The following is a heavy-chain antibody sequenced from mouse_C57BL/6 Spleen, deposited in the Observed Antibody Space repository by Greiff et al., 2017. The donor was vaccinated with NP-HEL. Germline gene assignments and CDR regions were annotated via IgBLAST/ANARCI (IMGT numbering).Heavy chain of an antibody. CDR1: GYSITSGYY. Sequence: DVQLQESGPGLVKPSQSLSLTCSVSGYSITSGYYWNWIRQFPGNQLEWRGYISYDGSNNYNPSLKNRISITRDTSKDQSFLKLNTVTTEDTATYYCARDIYYDWYFDVWGTGTTVTVSS. J-gene: IGHJ1*03. CDR2: ISYDGSN. D-gene: IGHD2-1*01. CDR3: ARDIYYDWYFDV. V-gene: IGHV3-6*01.